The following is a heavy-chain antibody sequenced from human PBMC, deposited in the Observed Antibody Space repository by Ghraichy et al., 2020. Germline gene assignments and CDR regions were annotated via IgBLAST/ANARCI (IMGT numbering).Heavy chain of an antibody. CDR2: ISYDGSNR. D-gene: IGHD3-10*01. V-gene: IGHV3-30-3*01. J-gene: IGHJ4*02. CDR3: ARLPIQQFGEFDPDV. CDR1: GFTFGGYP. Sequence: GGSLRLSCEGSGFTFGGYPMHWVRQAPGKGLEWVAVISYDGSNRYYADSVKGRFSISRDNTKKTLILQMNDLGVEDTAIYYCARLPIQQFGEFDPDVWGQGTLVIVSS.